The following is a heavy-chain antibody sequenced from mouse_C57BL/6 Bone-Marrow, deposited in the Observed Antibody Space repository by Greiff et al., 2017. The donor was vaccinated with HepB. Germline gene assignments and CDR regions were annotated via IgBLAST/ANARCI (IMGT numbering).Heavy chain of an antibody. CDR2: SRNKANDYTT. CDR3: ARDVYYGSSYLWWYFDV. Sequence: EVKVVESGGGLVQPGRSLRLSCATSGFTFSDFYMEWVRQAPGKGLEWIAASRNKANDYTTEYSASVKGRFIVSRDTSQSILYLQMNALRADDTAIYYCARDVYYGSSYLWWYFDVWGTGTTVTVSS. CDR1: GFTFSDFY. J-gene: IGHJ1*03. V-gene: IGHV7-1*01. D-gene: IGHD1-1*01.